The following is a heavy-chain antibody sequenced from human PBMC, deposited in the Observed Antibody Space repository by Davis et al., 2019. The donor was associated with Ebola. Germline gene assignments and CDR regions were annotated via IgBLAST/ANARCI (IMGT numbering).Heavy chain of an antibody. CDR1: GGSIGTTDFY. J-gene: IGHJ4*02. CDR2: ISYDGRT. V-gene: IGHV4-39*01. Sequence: MPSETLSLTCTVSGGSIGTTDFYWGWVRQPPGKGLAWIGSISYDGRTYASACLKSRVSMSVDMSRNQFSLKLNSVTAADTALSYCTTRGRSSNWAYDYWGQGTLVTVSS. D-gene: IGHD6-13*01. CDR3: TTRGRSSNWAYDY.